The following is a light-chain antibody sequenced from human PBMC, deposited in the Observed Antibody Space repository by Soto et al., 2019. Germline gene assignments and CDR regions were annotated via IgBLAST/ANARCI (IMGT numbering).Light chain of an antibody. Sequence: VLTQSTGTLSLSPGERATLSCRASQSVNSNSLAWYQQKPGQAPRLLIHGATTRATGIPARFSGSGSGTEFTLTISSLQSEDFAVYYCQQYNNWPRTFGQGTKVDI. CDR2: GAT. V-gene: IGKV3-15*01. CDR1: QSVNSN. J-gene: IGKJ1*01. CDR3: QQYNNWPRT.